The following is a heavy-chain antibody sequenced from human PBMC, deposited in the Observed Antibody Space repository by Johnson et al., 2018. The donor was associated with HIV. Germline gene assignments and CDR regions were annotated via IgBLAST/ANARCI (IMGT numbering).Heavy chain of an antibody. CDR2: ISYDGSNK. CDR1: GFTFSSYA. D-gene: IGHD5-24*01. V-gene: IGHV3-30-3*01. CDR3: ARQKNSQGRWLQFDAVDI. J-gene: IGHJ3*02. Sequence: QMQLVESGGGVVQPGRSLRLSCAASGFTFSSYAMHWVRQAPGKGLEWVAVISYDGSNKYYADSVKGRFTISRDNSKNTLYLQMNSLRAEDTAVYYCARQKNSQGRWLQFDAVDIWGQGTMVTVSS.